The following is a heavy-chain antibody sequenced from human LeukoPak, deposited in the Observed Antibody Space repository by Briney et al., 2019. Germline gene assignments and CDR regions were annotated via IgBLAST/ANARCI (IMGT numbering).Heavy chain of an antibody. V-gene: IGHV4-34*01. CDR3: ASLWPYQLSAFDI. CDR2: INHSGST. J-gene: IGHJ3*02. CDR1: GVSFSGYY. D-gene: IGHD2-2*01. Sequence: SETLSLTCAVYGVSFSGYYWSWIRQPPGKGLEWIGEINHSGSTNYNPSLKSRVTISVDTSKNQFSLKLSSVTAADTAVYYCASLWPYQLSAFDIWGQGTMVTVSS.